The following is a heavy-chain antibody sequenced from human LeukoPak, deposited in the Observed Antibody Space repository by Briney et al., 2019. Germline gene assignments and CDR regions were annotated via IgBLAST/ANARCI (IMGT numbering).Heavy chain of an antibody. J-gene: IGHJ4*02. Sequence: PSETLSLTCAVYGGSFSGYYWSWIRQPPGKGLEWIGEINHSGSTNYNPSLKSRVTFSVDTSQKQFSLRLSSVTAADTAVYYCARGLYLTTRGGAAAGFLDYWGQGNLVTVSS. CDR1: GGSFSGYY. CDR3: ARGLYLTTRGGAAAGFLDY. V-gene: IGHV4-34*01. CDR2: INHSGST. D-gene: IGHD6-13*01.